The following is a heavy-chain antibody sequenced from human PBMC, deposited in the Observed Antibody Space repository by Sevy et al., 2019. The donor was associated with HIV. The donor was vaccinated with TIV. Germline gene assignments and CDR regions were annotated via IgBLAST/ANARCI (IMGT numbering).Heavy chain of an antibody. J-gene: IGHJ1*01. Sequence: GESLKISCAASGFTFSNAWMSWVRQAPGKGLEWVGRIKSKTDGGTTDYAAPVKGRFTISRDDSKNTLYQQMNSLKTEDTAVYYCTTDPIVGLRWGQGTLVTVSS. D-gene: IGHD3-22*01. V-gene: IGHV3-15*01. CDR1: GFTFSNAW. CDR2: IKSKTDGGTT. CDR3: TTDPIVGLR.